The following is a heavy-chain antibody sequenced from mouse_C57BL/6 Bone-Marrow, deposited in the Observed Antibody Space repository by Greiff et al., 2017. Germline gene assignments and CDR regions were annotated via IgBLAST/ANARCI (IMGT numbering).Heavy chain of an antibody. V-gene: IGHV1-81*01. CDR1: GYTFTSYG. J-gene: IGHJ1*03. CDR3: ARRITTVVAPSWDCDV. CDR2: IYPRSGNT. D-gene: IGHD1-1*01. Sequence: QVQLQQPGAELARPGASVKLSCKASGYTFTSYGISWVKQRTGQGLEWIGEIYPRSGNTYYNEKFKGKATLTADKSSSTAYMELSSLTSEDSAVYFWARRITTVVAPSWDCDVWGTGSTVTVSS.